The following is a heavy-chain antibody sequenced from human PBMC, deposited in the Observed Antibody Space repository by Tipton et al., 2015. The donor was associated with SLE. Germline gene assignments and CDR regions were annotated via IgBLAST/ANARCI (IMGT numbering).Heavy chain of an antibody. V-gene: IGHV4-39*01. D-gene: IGHD6-13*01. Sequence: LRLSCTVSGGSISSSSYYWGWIRQPPGKGLEWIGSIYYSGSTNYNPSLKSRVTISVDTSKNQFSLKLSSVTAADTAVYYCARGEYSSSWSPFDYWGQGTLVTVSS. CDR1: GGSISSSSYY. J-gene: IGHJ4*02. CDR3: ARGEYSSSWSPFDY. CDR2: IYYSGST.